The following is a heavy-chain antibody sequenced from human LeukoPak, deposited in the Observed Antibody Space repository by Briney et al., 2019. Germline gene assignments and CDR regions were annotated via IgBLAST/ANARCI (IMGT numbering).Heavy chain of an antibody. V-gene: IGHV5-51*01. CDR2: IYPGDSDT. CDR1: GYKFTNYW. CDR3: ARFALTSSLDY. J-gene: IGHJ4*02. Sequence: GESLKISCKGSGYKFTNYWIGWVRQMPGKGLEWMGIIYPGDSDTTYSPSFQGQVTISADKSISTAYLQWSSLKASDTAMYYCARFALTSSLDYWGQGTLVTVSS. D-gene: IGHD6-13*01.